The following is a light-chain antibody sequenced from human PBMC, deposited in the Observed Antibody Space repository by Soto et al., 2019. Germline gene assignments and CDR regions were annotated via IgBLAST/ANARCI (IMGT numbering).Light chain of an antibody. CDR3: QQYKNSPPET. J-gene: IGKJ2*01. CDR2: WAS. V-gene: IGKV4-1*01. Sequence: DIVMTQSPDSLAVSLGERATINCKSSQSVLYSSNNKNYLAWYQQKPGQPPKLLIYWASTRESGVPDRFSGSGSGTEFTLSISRLQSEDSAVYFCQQYKNSPPETFGQGTKVDIK. CDR1: QSVLYSSNNKNY.